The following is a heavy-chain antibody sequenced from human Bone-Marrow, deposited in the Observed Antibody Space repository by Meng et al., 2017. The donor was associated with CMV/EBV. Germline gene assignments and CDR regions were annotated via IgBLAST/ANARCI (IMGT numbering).Heavy chain of an antibody. D-gene: IGHD3-9*01. CDR3: ARGGGLRYFDWLLPDY. Sequence: GESLKISCAASGFTFSSYAMSWVRQAPGKGLEWVSVIYSGGGDTYYADSVKGRFTISRDNSKNTLYLQMNSLRAEDTAVYYCARGGGLRYFDWLLPDYWGQGTLVTVSS. CDR2: IYSGGGDT. CDR1: GFTFSSYA. J-gene: IGHJ4*02. V-gene: IGHV3-23*03.